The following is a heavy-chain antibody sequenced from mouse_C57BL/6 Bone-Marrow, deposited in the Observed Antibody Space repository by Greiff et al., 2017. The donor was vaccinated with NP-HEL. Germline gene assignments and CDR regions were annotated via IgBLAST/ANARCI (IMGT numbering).Heavy chain of an antibody. D-gene: IGHD2-10*01. CDR1: GYTFTDYS. CDR2: INPNNGGT. Sequence: EVQLQQSGPELVKPGASVKISCKASGYTFTDYSMNWVKQSHGKSLEWIGDINPNNGGTSYNQKFKGKATLTVDKSSSTAYMELRSLTSEDSAVYYCARDLLAYWYFDVWGTGTTVTVSS. CDR3: ARDLLAYWYFDV. V-gene: IGHV1-26*01. J-gene: IGHJ1*03.